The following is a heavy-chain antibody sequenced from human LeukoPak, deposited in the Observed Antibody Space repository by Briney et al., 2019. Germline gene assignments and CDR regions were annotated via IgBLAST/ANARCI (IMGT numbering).Heavy chain of an antibody. CDR2: IRYDGSNK. CDR3: AKGRTHYYDSSGYYRGWFDY. Sequence: GSLRLSCAASGFTFSSYGMHWVRQAPGKGLEWVAFIRYDGSNKYYADSVKGRFTISRDNSKNTLYLQMNSLRAEDTAVYYCAKGRTHYYDSSGYYRGWFDYWGQGTLVTVSS. CDR1: GFTFSSYG. J-gene: IGHJ4*02. V-gene: IGHV3-30*02. D-gene: IGHD3-22*01.